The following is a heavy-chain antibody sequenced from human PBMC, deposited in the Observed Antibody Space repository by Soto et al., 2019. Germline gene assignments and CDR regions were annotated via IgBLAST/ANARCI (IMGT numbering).Heavy chain of an antibody. CDR1: GFTFSSYS. Sequence: EVHLVESGGGLVQPGGSLRLPCAASGFTFSSYSLNWVRQAPGKGLEWVSYITSSGTTVYYADSVRGRFTISRDNAKNSLYLQMNSLRDAATAVYYCARGSSNWAYYFDFWGQGTRVTVSS. J-gene: IGHJ4*02. CDR2: ITSSGTTV. D-gene: IGHD6-13*01. V-gene: IGHV3-48*02. CDR3: ARGSSNWAYYFDF.